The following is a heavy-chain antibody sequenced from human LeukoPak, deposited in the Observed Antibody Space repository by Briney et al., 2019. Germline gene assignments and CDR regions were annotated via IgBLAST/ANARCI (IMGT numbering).Heavy chain of an antibody. V-gene: IGHV1-46*01. J-gene: IGHJ4*02. Sequence: ASVKVSCKASGYTFTSYYMHWVRQAPGQGLEWMGIINPSGGSTSYAQKFPGRVTMTRDTSTSTVYMELSSLRSEDTAVYYCARLSGPYYYDSSGYPPYFDYWGQGTLVTVSS. CDR1: GYTFTSYY. D-gene: IGHD3-22*01. CDR3: ARLSGPYYYDSSGYPPYFDY. CDR2: INPSGGST.